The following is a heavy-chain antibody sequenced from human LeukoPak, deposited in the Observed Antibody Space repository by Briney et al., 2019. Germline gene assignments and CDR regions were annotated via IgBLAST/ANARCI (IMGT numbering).Heavy chain of an antibody. D-gene: IGHD6-13*01. CDR2: ISGSGDST. J-gene: IGHJ4*02. Sequence: GGSLRLSCEASGITFSNYAMRWVRPAPGKGLEWVSAISGSGDSTYYADSVTGRFTISRDNSKNTLYLQMNSLTAEDTAVYYCAKDPRYSSTWRFDYWGQGTLVTVSS. V-gene: IGHV3-23*01. CDR1: GITFSNYA. CDR3: AKDPRYSSTWRFDY.